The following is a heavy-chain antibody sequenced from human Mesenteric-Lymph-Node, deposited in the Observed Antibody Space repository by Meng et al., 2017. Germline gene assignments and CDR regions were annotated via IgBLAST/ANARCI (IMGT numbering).Heavy chain of an antibody. J-gene: IGHJ4*02. CDR3: ARGWFGVLQGDY. D-gene: IGHD3-10*01. CDR2: IGVYNGNT. V-gene: IGHV1-18*01. Sequence: ASVKVSCKASGYTFTSYGISWVRQAPGQGLEWLGWIGVYNGNTKYAQKIQGRVTMTTDTSTSTAYRDLGSLTSDDTAVYYCARGWFGVLQGDYWGQGTLVTVSS. CDR1: GYTFTSYG.